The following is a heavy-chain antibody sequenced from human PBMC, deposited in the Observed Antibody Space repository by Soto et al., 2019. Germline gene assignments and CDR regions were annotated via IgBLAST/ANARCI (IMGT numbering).Heavy chain of an antibody. J-gene: IGHJ6*02. D-gene: IGHD2-15*01. Sequence: QVQLVESGGGVVQPGRSLRLSCEASGFTFSTYGMHWVRQAPGKGLEWVAVTSYDGSNKYYADSVKGRFTISRDNSKNTLYLQMNSLRAEDTAVYYCAKDWVKIVEVWYGLDVWGQGTTVTVSS. CDR2: TSYDGSNK. CDR3: AKDWVKIVEVWYGLDV. V-gene: IGHV3-30*18. CDR1: GFTFSTYG.